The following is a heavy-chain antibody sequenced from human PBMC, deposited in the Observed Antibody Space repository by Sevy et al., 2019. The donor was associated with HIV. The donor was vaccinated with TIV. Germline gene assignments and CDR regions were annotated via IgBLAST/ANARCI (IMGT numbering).Heavy chain of an antibody. CDR1: GFTFNSYT. J-gene: IGHJ3*02. V-gene: IGHV3-21*01. Sequence: GGSLRLSCAASGFTFNSYTMNWVRQAPGKGLEWVSSISFSSNYIYYADSVNGRFTISRDNAQNSLYLQMNSLRAEDTAIYYCARPYGSGSWEAFDIWGQGTMVTVSS. CDR3: ARPYGSGSWEAFDI. D-gene: IGHD3-10*01. CDR2: ISFSSNYI.